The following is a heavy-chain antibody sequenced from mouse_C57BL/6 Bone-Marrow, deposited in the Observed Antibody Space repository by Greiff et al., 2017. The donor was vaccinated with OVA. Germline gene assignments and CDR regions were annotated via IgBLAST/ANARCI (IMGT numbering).Heavy chain of an antibody. CDR2: IYPRSGNT. J-gene: IGHJ3*01. CDR3: AREHYSNYPFAY. CDR1: GYTFTSYG. V-gene: IGHV1-81*01. Sequence: QVQLQQSGAELARPGASVKLSCKASGYTFTSYGISWVKQRTGQGLEWIGEIYPRSGNTYYNEKFNGKATLTADKSSSTAYMELRSLTSEDSAVYFCAREHYSNYPFAYWGQGTLVTVSA. D-gene: IGHD2-5*01.